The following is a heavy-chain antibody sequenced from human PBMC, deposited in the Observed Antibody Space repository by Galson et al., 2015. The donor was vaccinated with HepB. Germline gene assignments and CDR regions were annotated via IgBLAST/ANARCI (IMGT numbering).Heavy chain of an antibody. J-gene: IGHJ6*02. CDR1: GYSFTSYW. CDR2: IYPGDSDT. Sequence: QSGAEVKKPGESLKISCKGSGYSFTSYWIGWVRQMPGKGLEWMGIIYPGDSDTRYSPSFQGQVTISADKSISTAYLQWSSLKASDTAMYYCARAYSNYFLTNMGSDYYYYYGMDVWGQGTTVTVSS. V-gene: IGHV5-51*03. D-gene: IGHD4-11*01. CDR3: ARAYSNYFLTNMGSDYYYYYGMDV.